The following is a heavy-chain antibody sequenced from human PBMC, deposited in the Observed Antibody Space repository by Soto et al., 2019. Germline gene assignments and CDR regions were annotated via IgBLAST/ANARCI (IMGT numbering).Heavy chain of an antibody. D-gene: IGHD6-13*01. Sequence: PGGALRLSCVASGFIFSNYAINWVRQAPGKGLEWVSSISSSSSYIYYADSVKGRFNISRDDATNSLFLQMNSLRADDTAVYSCAGHRVAAILGTFYYYGMDVWGQGTTVTVSS. CDR3: AGHRVAAILGTFYYYGMDV. CDR1: GFIFSNYA. V-gene: IGHV3-21*01. CDR2: ISSSSSYI. J-gene: IGHJ6*02.